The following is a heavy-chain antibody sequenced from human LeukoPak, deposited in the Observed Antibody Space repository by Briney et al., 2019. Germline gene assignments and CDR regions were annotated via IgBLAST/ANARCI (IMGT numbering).Heavy chain of an antibody. Sequence: SETLSLTCTVSGGSISSYYWSWIRQPPGKGLEWIGYIYYSGSTNYNPSLKSRVTISVDTSKNQFSLKLSSVTAADTAVYYCARPNGKGAFDIWGQGTMVAVSS. V-gene: IGHV4-59*01. J-gene: IGHJ3*02. CDR1: GGSISSYY. CDR2: IYYSGST. CDR3: ARPNGKGAFDI. D-gene: IGHD1-1*01.